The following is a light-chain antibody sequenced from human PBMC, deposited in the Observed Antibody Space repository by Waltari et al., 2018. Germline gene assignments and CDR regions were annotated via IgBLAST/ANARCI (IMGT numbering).Light chain of an antibody. CDR2: EVT. V-gene: IGLV2-14*01. CDR1: ASDACGSNY. J-gene: IGLJ3*02. CDR3: SSYSTSSTLV. Sequence: QSALTQPASVSGSPGQSITISCTGTASDACGSNYVSWYRQHPGKAPKLMIYEVTNRPSGVSNRFSGSKSGNMASLTISGLQAEDEADYYCSSYSTSSTLVFGGGTRVTVL.